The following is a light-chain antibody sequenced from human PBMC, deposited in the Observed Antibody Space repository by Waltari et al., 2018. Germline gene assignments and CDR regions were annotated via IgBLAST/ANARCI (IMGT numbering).Light chain of an antibody. J-gene: IGLJ1*01. CDR1: SSNIGSNT. Sequence: QSVLTQPPSASGTPGQTVTISCSGSSSNIGSNTVNWYQRLPGTAPKLLVYTNNQRSSGVPSLFSCSKSVTSASLAISGLQSEDEADYFCAAWDDSLYSRLFGIGTKVTVL. V-gene: IGLV1-44*01. CDR2: TNN. CDR3: AAWDDSLYSRL.